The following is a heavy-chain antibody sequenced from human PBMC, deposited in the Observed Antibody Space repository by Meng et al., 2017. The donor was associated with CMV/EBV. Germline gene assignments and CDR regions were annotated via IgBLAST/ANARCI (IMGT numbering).Heavy chain of an antibody. V-gene: IGHV3-15*01. CDR3: TTSPPYYDFWSGYFLDY. J-gene: IGHJ4*02. Sequence: GESLKISCAASGFTFSNAWMSWVRQAPGKGLEWVGRIKSKTDGGTTDYAAPVKGRFTISRDDSKNTLYLQMNSLKTEDKAVYYCTTSPPYYDFWSGYFLDYWGQGTLVTVSS. CDR1: GFTFSNAW. D-gene: IGHD3-3*01. CDR2: IKSKTDGGTT.